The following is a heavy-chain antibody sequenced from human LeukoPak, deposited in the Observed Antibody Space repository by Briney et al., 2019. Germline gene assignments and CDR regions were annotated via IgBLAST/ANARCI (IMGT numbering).Heavy chain of an antibody. J-gene: IGHJ4*02. D-gene: IGHD3-10*01. CDR3: ARDGGSYYYGSNQTFPDY. V-gene: IGHV4-39*07. CDR1: GGSISSSSYY. Sequence: SETLSLTCTVSGGSISSSSYYWGWIRQPPGKGLEWIGSIYYSGSTYYNPSLKSRITISVDTSKNQFSLKLSSVTAADTAVYYCARDGGSYYYGSNQTFPDYWGQGTLVTVSS. CDR2: IYYSGST.